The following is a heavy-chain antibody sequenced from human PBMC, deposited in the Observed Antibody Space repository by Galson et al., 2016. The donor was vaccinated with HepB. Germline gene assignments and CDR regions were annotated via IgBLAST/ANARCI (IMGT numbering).Heavy chain of an antibody. D-gene: IGHD4-17*01. Sequence: LSLTCIVSGGSISSGTYFWGWIRQPPGKGLEWIGSIYYSGSTYQNPSLKSRVTISVDTSKNQFSLKLSSVTAADTAVYYCARITTLATVLDYWGQGTLVTVSS. J-gene: IGHJ4*02. CDR3: ARITTLATVLDY. V-gene: IGHV4-39*01. CDR2: IYYSGST. CDR1: GGSISSGTYF.